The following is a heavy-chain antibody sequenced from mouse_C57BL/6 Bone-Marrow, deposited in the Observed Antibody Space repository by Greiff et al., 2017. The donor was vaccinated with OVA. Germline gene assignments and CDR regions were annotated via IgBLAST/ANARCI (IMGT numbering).Heavy chain of an antibody. V-gene: IGHV1-64*01. D-gene: IGHD1-1*01. CDR1: GYTFTSYW. CDR2: IHPNSGST. J-gene: IGHJ2*01. Sequence: VQLQQSGAELVKPGASVKLSCKASGYTFTSYWMHWVKQRPGQGLEWIGMIHPNSGSTNYNEKFKSKATLTVDKSSSTAYMQLSSLTSEDSAVYYCANYYGSPYYFDYWGQGTTLTVAS. CDR3: ANYYGSPYYFDY.